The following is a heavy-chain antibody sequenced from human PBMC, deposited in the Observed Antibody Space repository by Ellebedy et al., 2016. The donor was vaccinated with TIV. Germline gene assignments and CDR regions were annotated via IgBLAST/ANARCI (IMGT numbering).Heavy chain of an antibody. CDR1: GFTFSSYV. D-gene: IGHD3-10*01. Sequence: GESLKISCAGSGFTFSSYVMSWVRQAPGKGLEWVASISGSGNSTYYADSVKGRFTISRGNSKNTLYLQMNSLRAEDTAVYYCTRVLNTMVRGLYYFDCWGQGTLVPVSS. V-gene: IGHV3-23*01. CDR3: TRVLNTMVRGLYYFDC. J-gene: IGHJ4*02. CDR2: ISGSGNST.